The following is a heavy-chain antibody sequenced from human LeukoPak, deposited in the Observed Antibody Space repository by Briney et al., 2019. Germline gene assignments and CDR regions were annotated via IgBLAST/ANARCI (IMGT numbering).Heavy chain of an antibody. CDR1: GFTFSSYG. V-gene: IGHV3-30*18. CDR2: ISYDGSNK. CDR3: AKHYYGSGSYYREETDY. Sequence: ERSLRLSCAASGFTFSSYGMHWVRQAPGKGLEWVAVISYDGSNKYYADSVKGRFTISRDNSKNTLYLQMNSLRAEDTAVYYCAKHYYGSGSYYREETDYWGQGTLVTVSS. D-gene: IGHD3-10*01. J-gene: IGHJ4*02.